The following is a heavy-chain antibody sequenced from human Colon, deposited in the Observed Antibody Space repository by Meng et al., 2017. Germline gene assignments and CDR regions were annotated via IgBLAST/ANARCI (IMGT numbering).Heavy chain of an antibody. CDR2: IRPIFGLS. J-gene: IGHJ5*02. CDR1: GGTFSQYN. D-gene: IGHD2-21*01. V-gene: IGHV1-69*02. CDR3: ATGGGGGELAS. Sequence: QFHLAQAGAEVKKPGSSVKVACTASGGTFSQYNLNFVRQAPGQGLEWMGRIRPIFGLSDYAHKFQGRVTINADKSTGIAYMELYRLTSDDTAVYYCATGGGGGELASWGQGTLVTVSS.